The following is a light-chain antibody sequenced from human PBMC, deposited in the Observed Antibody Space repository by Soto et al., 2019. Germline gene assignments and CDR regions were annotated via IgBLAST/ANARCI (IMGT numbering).Light chain of an antibody. J-gene: IGLJ2*01. CDR2: EVS. CDR1: SSDVGDYYY. V-gene: IGLV2-14*01. CDR3: SSSTSSNAVV. Sequence: QSVLTQPASVSRSPGQSITITCTGTSSDVGDYYYVSWYQQHPGKAPKLIIFEVSDRASGVSNRFSGSKSGNTASLSISGLQAEDEADYYRSSSTSSNAVVFGGGTKLTVL.